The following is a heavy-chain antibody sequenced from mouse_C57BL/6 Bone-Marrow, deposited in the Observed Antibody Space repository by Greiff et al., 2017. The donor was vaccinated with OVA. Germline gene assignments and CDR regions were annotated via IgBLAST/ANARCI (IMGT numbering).Heavy chain of an antibody. CDR2: IDPSDSYT. J-gene: IGHJ2*01. CDR3: ARRTSDGYYLDY. D-gene: IGHD2-3*01. Sequence: PGQGLEWIGEIDPSDSYTNYHHKFKGKATLTVDTSSSTAYMQLSSLTSEDSAVDYCARRTSDGYYLDYWGQGTTLTGSS. V-gene: IGHV1-50*01.